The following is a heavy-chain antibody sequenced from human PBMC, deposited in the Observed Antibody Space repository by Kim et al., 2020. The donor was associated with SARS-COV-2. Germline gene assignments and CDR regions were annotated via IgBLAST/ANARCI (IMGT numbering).Heavy chain of an antibody. Sequence: GGSLRLSCAASGFTFSSYAMHWVRQAPGKGLEWVAVISYDGSNKYYADSVKGRFTISRDNSKNTLYLQMNSLRAEDTAVYYCARSLLANTPYYYYYYMDV. D-gene: IGHD2-8*02. V-gene: IGHV3-30-3*01. CDR3: ARSLLANTPYYYYYYMDV. J-gene: IGHJ6*03. CDR1: GFTFSSYA. CDR2: ISYDGSNK.